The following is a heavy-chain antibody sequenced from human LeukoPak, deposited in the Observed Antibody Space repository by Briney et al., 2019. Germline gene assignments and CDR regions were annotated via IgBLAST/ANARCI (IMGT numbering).Heavy chain of an antibody. CDR1: LGSFSGYY. D-gene: IGHD5-12*01. CDR3: ARRMADSGYDNWFDP. J-gene: IGHJ5*02. Sequence: SETLSLTCAVYLGSFSGYYWSWIRQPPGKGLEWIGEINHSGSTNYNPSLKSRVTISVDTSKNQFSLKLSSVTAADTAVYYCARRMADSGYDNWFDPWGQGTLVTVSS. V-gene: IGHV4-34*01. CDR2: INHSGST.